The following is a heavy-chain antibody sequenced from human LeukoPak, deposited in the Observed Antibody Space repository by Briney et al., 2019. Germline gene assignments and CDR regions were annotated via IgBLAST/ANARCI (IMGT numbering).Heavy chain of an antibody. Sequence: SETLSLTCSVSGDSFSNYYWTWIRQPPGRGLEWIGYVYYSGSTNYNPSLKTRLHLSVDTSKNRFSLKLSSVTAADTAVYYCASSPRLTTSWFLFDSWGHGTLVTVSS. CDR3: ASSPRLTTSWFLFDS. D-gene: IGHD2-2*01. CDR2: VYYSGST. J-gene: IGHJ5*01. V-gene: IGHV4-59*08. CDR1: GDSFSNYY.